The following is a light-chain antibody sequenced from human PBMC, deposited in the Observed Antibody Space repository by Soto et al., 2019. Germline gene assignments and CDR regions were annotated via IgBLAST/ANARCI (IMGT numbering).Light chain of an antibody. Sequence: DLQMTQSPSSLSASVGDRVTITCRASQSIVTYLNWYLQKPGKAPKLLIYAASNLQSGVPSRFSGRGSGTDFTLTISSLQPEDFATYFCQQSYSTPPWTFGQGTKVEIK. CDR2: AAS. J-gene: IGKJ1*01. V-gene: IGKV1-39*01. CDR3: QQSYSTPPWT. CDR1: QSIVTY.